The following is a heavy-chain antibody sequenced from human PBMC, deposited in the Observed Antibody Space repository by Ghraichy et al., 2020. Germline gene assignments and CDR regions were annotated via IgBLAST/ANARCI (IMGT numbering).Heavy chain of an antibody. D-gene: IGHD2-21*02. V-gene: IGHV4-59*01. CDR3: ARLGVVTAPLAFIGYYYGMDV. Sequence: SQTLSLTCTVSGGSISSYYWSWIRQPPGKGLEWIGYIYYSESTNYNPSLKSRVTISVDTSKNQFSLKLSSLTAADTAVYYCARLGVVTAPLAFIGYYYGMDVWGQGTTVTVSS. CDR2: IYYSEST. CDR1: GGSISSYY. J-gene: IGHJ6*02.